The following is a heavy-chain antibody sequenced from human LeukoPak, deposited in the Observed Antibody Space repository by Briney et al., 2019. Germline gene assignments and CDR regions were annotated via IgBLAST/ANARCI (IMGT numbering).Heavy chain of an antibody. D-gene: IGHD1-20*01. CDR2: IRYDGSNK. J-gene: IGHJ5*02. V-gene: IGHV3-30*02. CDR3: AKDRWAYNWNDVSGWFDP. Sequence: PGGSLRLSCAASGFTFSSYGMHWVCQAPGKGLEWVAFIRYDGSNKYYADSVKGRFTISRDNSKNTLYLQMNSLRAEDTAVYYCAKDRWAYNWNDVSGWFDPWGQGTLVTVSS. CDR1: GFTFSSYG.